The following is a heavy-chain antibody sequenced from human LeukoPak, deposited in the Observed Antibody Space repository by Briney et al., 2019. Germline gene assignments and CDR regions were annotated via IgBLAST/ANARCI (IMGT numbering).Heavy chain of an antibody. Sequence: GGSLRLSCAGSGFTFSNYGMHWVRQAPGKGLEWVAVIWYEGTNKYYADSVKGRFTISRDNSKNTLYLQMDSLRAEDTAMYYCARQGGLGNYATGSWFDPWDQGTLVTVSS. D-gene: IGHD1-7*01. CDR2: IWYEGTNK. CDR3: ARQGGLGNYATGSWFDP. V-gene: IGHV3-33*01. J-gene: IGHJ5*02. CDR1: GFTFSNYG.